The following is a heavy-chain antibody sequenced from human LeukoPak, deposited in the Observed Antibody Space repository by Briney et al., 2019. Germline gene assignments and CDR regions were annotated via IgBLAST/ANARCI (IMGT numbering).Heavy chain of an antibody. CDR1: GHSFTNSW. V-gene: IGHV5-51*01. J-gene: IGHJ4*02. Sequence: GESLKISCKGFGHSFTNSWIAWVRQMPGKGLEWMGIIYPGDSDTRYNPSFQGQVTISADKSINTAYLQWSSLKASDAAIYYCARHRRDIPGRQYYFDYWGQGTLVTVSS. D-gene: IGHD6-6*01. CDR2: IYPGDSDT. CDR3: ARHRRDIPGRQYYFDY.